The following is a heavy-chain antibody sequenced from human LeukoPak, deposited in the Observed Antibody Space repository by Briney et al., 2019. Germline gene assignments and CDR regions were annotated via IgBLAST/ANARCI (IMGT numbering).Heavy chain of an antibody. Sequence: GGSLRLSCAVSGFTFSGYEMNWVRQAPGKGLEWVSYISRSGTIISYADSVKGRFTISRDNAKNSLYLQMNSLRAEDTAVYYCARERDDYYFDYWGQGTLVTVSS. CDR2: ISRSGTII. CDR1: GFTFSGYE. CDR3: ARERDDYYFDY. V-gene: IGHV3-48*03. D-gene: IGHD3-3*01. J-gene: IGHJ4*02.